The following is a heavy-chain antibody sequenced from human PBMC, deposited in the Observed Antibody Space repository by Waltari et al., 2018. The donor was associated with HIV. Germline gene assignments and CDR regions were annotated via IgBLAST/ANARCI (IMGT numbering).Heavy chain of an antibody. CDR2: VNDVGRT. V-gene: IGHV4-34*01. Sequence: QVHLEQWGTGLLRPSETLSLTCAVYGGSFSGYYWSWIRQSPGRGLGWIGGVNDVGRTNHSPSLKGLVTVSGDTSKNQVSLTMRSVTAADTAVYYCARYSAPGLAVDDDDGEFFYYGLDVWGQGTTVTVSS. CDR3: ARYSAPGLAVDDDDGEFFYYGLDV. CDR1: GGSFSGYY. J-gene: IGHJ6*01. D-gene: IGHD6-19*01.